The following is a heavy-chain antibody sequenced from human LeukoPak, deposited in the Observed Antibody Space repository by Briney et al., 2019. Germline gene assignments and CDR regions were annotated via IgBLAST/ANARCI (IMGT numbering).Heavy chain of an antibody. CDR3: ARMIWQQQAKYYFDY. CDR2: IKQDGSEK. J-gene: IGHJ4*02. D-gene: IGHD6-13*01. V-gene: IGHV3-7*01. CDR1: GFTFTIFG. Sequence: GGSLRLSCAASGFTFTIFGLNWVRQAPGKVTEWVANIKQDGSEKYYVDSVKGRFTISRDNAKTSLYLQMNSLRAEDTAVYYCARMIWQQQAKYYFDYWGQGSLVTVSS.